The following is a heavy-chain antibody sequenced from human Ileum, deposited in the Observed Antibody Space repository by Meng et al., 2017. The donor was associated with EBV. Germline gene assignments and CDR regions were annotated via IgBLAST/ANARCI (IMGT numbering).Heavy chain of an antibody. CDR2: IDQSGYT. V-gene: IGHV4-34*01. CDR1: GGSFNDYY. CDR3: ARYGRCNGNSFYCFDP. J-gene: IGHJ5*02. D-gene: IGHD4-23*01. Sequence: QVRLQQWGTGLFMPSGTLSLTCAVYGGSFNDYYWPWLRQPPGKGLEWIGEIDQSGYTKFNPSLSSRATISRDTSNNQFSLRLNSVTAADTALYYCARYGRCNGNSFYCFDPWGQGTLVTVSS.